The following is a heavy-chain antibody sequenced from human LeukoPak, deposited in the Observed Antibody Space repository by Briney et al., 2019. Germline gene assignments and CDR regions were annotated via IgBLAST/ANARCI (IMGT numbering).Heavy chain of an antibody. J-gene: IGHJ4*02. CDR3: AKLYRYYYDSSGYYFVS. Sequence: PGGSLRLSCAASGFTFSSYGMHWVRQAPGKGPEWVAVIWYDGSNKYYADSVKGRFTISRDNSKNTLYLQMNSLRAEDTAVYYCAKLYRYYYDSSGYYFVSWGQGTLATVSS. CDR2: IWYDGSNK. D-gene: IGHD3-22*01. V-gene: IGHV3-33*06. CDR1: GFTFSSYG.